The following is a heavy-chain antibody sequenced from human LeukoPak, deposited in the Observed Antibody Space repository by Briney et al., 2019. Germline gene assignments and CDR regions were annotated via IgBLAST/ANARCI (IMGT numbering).Heavy chain of an antibody. CDR2: IYHSGNT. CDR1: GYSISSSHY. V-gene: IGHV4-38-2*02. CDR3: ARAGYGDSDFDY. Sequence: SETLSLTCTVSGYSISSSHYWGWIRQPPGKGLEWIGSIYHSGNTYYNPSLKSRVTISVDTSKNQFSLKLSSVTAADTAVYYCARAGYGDSDFDYWGQGTLVTVSS. J-gene: IGHJ4*02. D-gene: IGHD4-17*01.